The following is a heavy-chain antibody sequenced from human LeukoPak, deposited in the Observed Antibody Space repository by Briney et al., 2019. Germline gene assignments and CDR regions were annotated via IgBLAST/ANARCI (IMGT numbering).Heavy chain of an antibody. CDR1: GLTLSNAW. CDR3: TTAICTVVRDDY. J-gene: IGHJ4*02. D-gene: IGHD3-10*01. CDR2: IKSKTDGGTT. Sequence: GGSLRLSCAASGLTLSNAWMGCVRQAPGKGLEWGGGIKSKTDGGTTDYAAPVKGRFTISRDESKNTLYLQMNSVKTEDPAVYYCTTAICTVVRDDYWGQGTLVTVSS. V-gene: IGHV3-15*01.